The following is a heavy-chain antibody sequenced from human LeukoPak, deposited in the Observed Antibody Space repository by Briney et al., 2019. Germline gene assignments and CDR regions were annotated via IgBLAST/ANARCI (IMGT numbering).Heavy chain of an antibody. Sequence: SETLSLTCTVSGGSISSYYWSWIRQPPGKGLEWIGYIYYSGSTNYNPSLKSRVTISVDTSKNQFSLKLSSVTAADTAVYYCARGPDYYDSSGYLPLDYWGQGTLVTVSS. CDR2: IYYSGST. D-gene: IGHD3-22*01. V-gene: IGHV4-59*01. CDR1: GGSISSYY. CDR3: ARGPDYYDSSGYLPLDY. J-gene: IGHJ4*02.